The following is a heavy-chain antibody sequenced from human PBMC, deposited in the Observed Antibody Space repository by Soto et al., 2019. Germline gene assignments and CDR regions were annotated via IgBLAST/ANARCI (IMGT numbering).Heavy chain of an antibody. CDR2: MNAYNGNT. D-gene: IGHD7-27*01. Sequence: GASVKVSCKASGYTFTSYGISWVRQAPGQGLEWMGWMNAYNGNTNYAQKFQGRVTMTTNTSISTAYMELSSLRSEDTAVYYCAREVVGRFDPWGQGTLVTVSS. CDR3: AREVVGRFDP. V-gene: IGHV1-18*01. CDR1: GYTFTSYG. J-gene: IGHJ5*02.